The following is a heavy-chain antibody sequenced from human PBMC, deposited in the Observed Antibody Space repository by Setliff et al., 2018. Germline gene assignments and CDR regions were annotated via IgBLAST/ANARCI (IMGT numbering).Heavy chain of an antibody. V-gene: IGHV1-46*01. CDR1: GYTFTSYY. CDR3: ASAGYCSSTSCQYYDY. Sequence: ASVKVSCKASGYTFTSYYMHWVRQAPVQGLEWMGIINPSGGSTSYAQKFQGRVTITADKSTSTAYMELSSLRSEDTAVYYCASAGYCSSTSCQYYDYWGQGTLVTVSS. J-gene: IGHJ4*02. D-gene: IGHD2-2*01. CDR2: INPSGGST.